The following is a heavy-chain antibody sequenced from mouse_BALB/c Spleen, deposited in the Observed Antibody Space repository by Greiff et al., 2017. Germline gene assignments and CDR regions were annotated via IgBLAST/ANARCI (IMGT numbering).Heavy chain of an antibody. CDR2: IYPGNSDT. CDR3: TRTMNFDY. Sequence: EVQLQQSGTVLARPGASVKMSCKASGYSFTSYWMHWVKQRPGQGLEWIGAIYPGNSDTSYNQKFKGKAKLTAVTSASTAYMELSSLTNEDSAVYYCTRTMNFDYWGQGTTLTVSS. J-gene: IGHJ2*01. V-gene: IGHV1-5*01. D-gene: IGHD2-4*01. CDR1: GYSFTSYW.